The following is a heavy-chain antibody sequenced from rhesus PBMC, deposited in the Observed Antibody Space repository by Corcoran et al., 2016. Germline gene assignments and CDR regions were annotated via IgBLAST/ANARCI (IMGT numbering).Heavy chain of an antibody. J-gene: IGHJ4*01. CDR2: ISWKSGTI. V-gene: IGHV3-134*01. Sequence: EVQLVESGGGLVQPGGSLRLSCAASGFTFDDYAMSWVRQAPGEGLEWVSRISWKSGTIYYADSVKGRFTISRDNAKNSLFLQMDRLRAEDTAVYYCTSLYSNQRGFDYWGQGVLVTVSS. CDR3: TSLYSNQRGFDY. D-gene: IGHD4-23*01. CDR1: GFTFDDYA.